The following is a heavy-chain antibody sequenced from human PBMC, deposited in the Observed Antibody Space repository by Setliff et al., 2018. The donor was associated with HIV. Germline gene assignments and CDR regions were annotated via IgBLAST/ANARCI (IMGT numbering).Heavy chain of an antibody. J-gene: IGHJ5*02. CDR1: GGSISSYY. Sequence: PSETLSLTCTVSGGSISSYYWSWIRQPAGKGLEWIGEINHSGSTNYNPSLKSRVTISVDTSKNQFSLKLSSVTAADTAVYFCARQTYYYDNSGHNWFDPWGQGTLVTVSS. V-gene: IGHV4-59*08. CDR2: INHSGST. CDR3: ARQTYYYDNSGHNWFDP. D-gene: IGHD3-22*01.